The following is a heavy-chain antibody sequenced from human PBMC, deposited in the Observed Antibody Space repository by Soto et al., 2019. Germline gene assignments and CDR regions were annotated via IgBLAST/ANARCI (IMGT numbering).Heavy chain of an antibody. Sequence: QVQLVQSGTEVKRPGASVKVSCKASVYTFTNYGISWVRQAPGQGLEWMGWISVYNGNTNYAQKLQGRVTMTTDTSTSTAYMEVRSLRSDDTAVYYCARDLDWRRYHELSYWGQGTLVTVSS. V-gene: IGHV1-18*04. CDR3: ARDLDWRRYHELSY. J-gene: IGHJ4*02. D-gene: IGHD2-2*01. CDR2: ISVYNGNT. CDR1: VYTFTNYG.